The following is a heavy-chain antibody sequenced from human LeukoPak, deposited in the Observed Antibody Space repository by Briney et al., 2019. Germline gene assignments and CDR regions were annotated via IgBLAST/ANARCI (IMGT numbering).Heavy chain of an antibody. D-gene: IGHD3-3*01. Sequence: SETLSLTCAVYGGSLSGYYWSWIRQPPGKGLEWIGEINHSGSTNYDPSLKSRITISVDTSKNQFSLKLSSVTAADTAVYYCARGGRFSGPGYWGQGTLVTVSS. CDR3: ARGGRFSGPGY. J-gene: IGHJ4*02. CDR2: INHSGST. V-gene: IGHV4-34*01. CDR1: GGSLSGYY.